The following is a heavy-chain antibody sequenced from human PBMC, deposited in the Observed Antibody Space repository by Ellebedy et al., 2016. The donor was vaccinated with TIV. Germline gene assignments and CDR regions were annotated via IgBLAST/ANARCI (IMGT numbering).Heavy chain of an antibody. CDR3: ARDSGYTTNWDVGAY. V-gene: IGHV3-30*03. CDR2: ISSDGNSK. J-gene: IGHJ4*02. D-gene: IGHD7-27*01. CDR1: GFNFRTHG. Sequence: GESLKISCAASGFNFRTHGMHWVRQAPGKGLEWVAVISSDGNSKYHADSVKGRFTVSRDNSKNTLYVQMNSLRAEDTAVYYCARDSGYTTNWDVGAYWGQGTLVTVSS.